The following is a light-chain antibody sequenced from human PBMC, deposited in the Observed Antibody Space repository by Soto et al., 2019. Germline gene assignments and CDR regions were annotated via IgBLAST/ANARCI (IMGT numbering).Light chain of an antibody. V-gene: IGLV2-14*01. Sequence: QSVLTQPASVSGSPGQSITISCTGTSSDVGGYNYVSWYQQHPGKAPKLMIYEVSNRPSGVSTRFSGSKSGNTASLTISGLQAEDEADYYCSSYTSTSTRLFGSGTKVTVL. CDR1: SSDVGGYNY. J-gene: IGLJ1*01. CDR2: EVS. CDR3: SSYTSTSTRL.